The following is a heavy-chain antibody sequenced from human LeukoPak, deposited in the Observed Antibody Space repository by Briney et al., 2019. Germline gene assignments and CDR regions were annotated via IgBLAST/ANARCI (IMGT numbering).Heavy chain of an antibody. V-gene: IGHV3-9*03. Sequence: GGSLRLSCAASGFTFDDYAMHWVRQAPGKGLEWVSGISWNSGSIGYADSVKGRFTISRDNAKNSLYLQMNSLRAEDMALYYCAKGIFGVVRYPFDYWDQGTLVTVSS. J-gene: IGHJ4*02. CDR2: ISWNSGSI. CDR3: AKGIFGVVRYPFDY. CDR1: GFTFDDYA. D-gene: IGHD3-3*01.